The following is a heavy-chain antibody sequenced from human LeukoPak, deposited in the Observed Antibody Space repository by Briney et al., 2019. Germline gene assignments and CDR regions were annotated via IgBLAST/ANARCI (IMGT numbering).Heavy chain of an antibody. CDR1: GGTFSSYA. CDR2: IIPIFGTA. Sequence: ASVKVSCKASGGTFSSYAISWVRQAPGQGLEWMGGIIPIFGTANYAQKFQGRVTITADESTSTAYMELSSLRSEDTAVYYCARDPEPYYDILTGSYYYYYMDVWGKGTTVTISS. D-gene: IGHD3-9*01. J-gene: IGHJ6*03. V-gene: IGHV1-69*13. CDR3: ARDPEPYYDILTGSYYYYYMDV.